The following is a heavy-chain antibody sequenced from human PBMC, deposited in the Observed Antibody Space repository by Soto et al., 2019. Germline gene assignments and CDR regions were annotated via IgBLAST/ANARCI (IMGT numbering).Heavy chain of an antibody. D-gene: IGHD3-10*01. V-gene: IGHV1-46*01. CDR2: INPSGGST. Sequence: GASVKVSCKASGYTFTSYYMHWVRQARGQGLEWMGIINPSGGSTSYAQKFQGRVTMTRDTSTSTVYMELSSLRSEDTAVYYCARVAKRSGYYYGMDVWGQGTTVTVSS. J-gene: IGHJ6*02. CDR3: ARVAKRSGYYYGMDV. CDR1: GYTFTSYY.